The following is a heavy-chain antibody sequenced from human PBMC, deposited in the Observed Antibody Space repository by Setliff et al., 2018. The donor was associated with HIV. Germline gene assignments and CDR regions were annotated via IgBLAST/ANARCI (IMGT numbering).Heavy chain of an antibody. J-gene: IGHJ4*02. CDR1: GYTFTKYA. Sequence: RASVKVSCKASGYTFTKYAMSWVRQAPGQGLEWVGWINTNTGSPTYAQGLTGRFVFSLDTSVSTAYLQISSLKAEDIAVYYCARDGYYYDSSGHLAYYFDYWGQGTLVTVSS. D-gene: IGHD3-22*01. CDR2: INTNTGSP. V-gene: IGHV7-4-1*02. CDR3: ARDGYYYDSSGHLAYYFDY.